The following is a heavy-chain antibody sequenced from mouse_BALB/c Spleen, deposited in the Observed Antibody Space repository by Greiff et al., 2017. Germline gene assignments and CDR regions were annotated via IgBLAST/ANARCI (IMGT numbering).Heavy chain of an antibody. D-gene: IGHD1-1*01. Sequence: EVMVVESGGGLVQPGGSRKLSCAASGFTFSSFGMHWVRQAPEKGLEWVAYISSGSSTIYYADTVKGRFTISRDNPKNTLFLQMTSLRSEDTAMYYCARTSGAHYYGSSYGGYFDDWGQGTTLTVSS. J-gene: IGHJ2*01. CDR1: GFTFSSFG. CDR2: ISSGSSTI. V-gene: IGHV5-17*02. CDR3: ARTSGAHYYGSSYGGYFDD.